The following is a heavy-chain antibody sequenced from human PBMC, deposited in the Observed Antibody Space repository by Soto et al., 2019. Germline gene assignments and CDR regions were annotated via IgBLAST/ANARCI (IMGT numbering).Heavy chain of an antibody. CDR1: GFTFTNYA. D-gene: IGHD3-16*01. J-gene: IGHJ3*02. CDR3: AKDRGLGAFDI. CDR2: ISHSGDST. Sequence: GGSLRLSCAASGFTFTNYAMNWVRQAPGKGLEWVSAISHSGDSTHYADSVKGRFTISRDNSRNTLYLQMDSLRAEDTAAYFCAKDRGLGAFDISGQGTVVTVS. V-gene: IGHV3-23*01.